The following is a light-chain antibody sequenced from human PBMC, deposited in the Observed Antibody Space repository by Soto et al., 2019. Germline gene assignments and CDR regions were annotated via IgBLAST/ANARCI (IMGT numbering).Light chain of an antibody. Sequence: EIVLTQSPGTLSLSPGESATLSCRASQSVGRDYLAWFQHTPGQAPRLLIYDASTRATGVPDRFSGSGSGSDVTFTVSRLEPEDFAVYYCHQYASEPLTFGGGTKLEI. V-gene: IGKV3-20*01. CDR1: QSVGRDY. J-gene: IGKJ4*01. CDR2: DAS. CDR3: HQYASEPLT.